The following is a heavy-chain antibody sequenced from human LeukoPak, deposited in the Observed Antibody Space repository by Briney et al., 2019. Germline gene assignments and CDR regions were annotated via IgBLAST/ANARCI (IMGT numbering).Heavy chain of an antibody. Sequence: SEALSLTCTVFGGSFTDYFWTWIRHSPGKGLEWIGEINAYTGDTKYNTSLNSRVSISLEKSKNQLSLELRSVTAADTAVYYCTRGRIAKIVVVHSFSYGMDVWGQGTTVTVSS. V-gene: IGHV4-34*01. J-gene: IGHJ6*02. D-gene: IGHD3-22*01. CDR2: INAYTGDT. CDR1: GGSFTDYF. CDR3: TRGRIAKIVVVHSFSYGMDV.